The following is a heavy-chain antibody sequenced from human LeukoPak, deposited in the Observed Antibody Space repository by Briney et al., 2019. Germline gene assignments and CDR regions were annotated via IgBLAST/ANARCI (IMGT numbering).Heavy chain of an antibody. CDR1: GYTFTGYY. J-gene: IGHJ5*02. V-gene: IGHV1-2*02. CDR3: ARAIEGRYCSGGSCPAGVSRWFDP. CDR2: INPNSGGT. D-gene: IGHD2-15*01. Sequence: GASVKVSCKASGYTFTGYYMHWVRQAPGQGLEWMGWINPNSGGTNYAQKFQGRVTMTRDTSISAAYMELSRLRPDDTAVYYCARAIEGRYCSGGSCPAGVSRWFDPWGQGTLVTVSS.